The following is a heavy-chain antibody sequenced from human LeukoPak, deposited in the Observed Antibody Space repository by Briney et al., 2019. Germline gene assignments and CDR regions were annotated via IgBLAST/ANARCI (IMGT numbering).Heavy chain of an antibody. Sequence: ASVKVSCKASGYTFTSHGISWVRQAPGQGLEWMGWISAYNGDTKYAQNLQGRVTLATNTLTTTAYLELRSLTSGDTAVYYCARDLAGGRHIVVVTAYDYWGQGTLVTVSS. CDR1: GYTFTSHG. J-gene: IGHJ4*02. D-gene: IGHD2-21*02. CDR3: ARDLAGGRHIVVVTAYDY. CDR2: ISAYNGDT. V-gene: IGHV1-18*01.